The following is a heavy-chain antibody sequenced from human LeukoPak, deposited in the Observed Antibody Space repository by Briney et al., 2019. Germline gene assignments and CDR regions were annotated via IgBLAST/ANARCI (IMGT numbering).Heavy chain of an antibody. CDR1: GFTFSDYY. Sequence: GGSLRLSCAASGFTFSDYYMSWIRQAPGKGLEWVSYISSSGSNIYYADSVKGRFTISRDNAKNSLYLQMNSLRAEDTAVYYCARDWWWWARPTHGMDVWGQGTTVTVSS. CDR2: ISSSGSNI. J-gene: IGHJ6*02. D-gene: IGHD2-21*01. CDR3: ARDWWWWARPTHGMDV. V-gene: IGHV3-11*01.